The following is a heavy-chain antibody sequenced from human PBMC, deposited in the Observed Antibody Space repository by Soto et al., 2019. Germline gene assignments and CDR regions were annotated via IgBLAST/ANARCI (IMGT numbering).Heavy chain of an antibody. CDR1: GFTFSTYD. J-gene: IGHJ6*01. V-gene: IGHV3-13*01. CDR3: VGRVKRLVGMNSYYYYGMDV. CDR2: IGTAGDT. Sequence: EVQLVESGGDLVQPGGSLRLSCAASGFTFSTYDMHWIRQATGKRLEWVSGIGTAGDTDYSGSVKGRFTISREDGKNSLYLQMNSLGAEDTAVYYCVGRVKRLVGMNSYYYYGMDVWGQGTTVTVSS. D-gene: IGHD6-13*01.